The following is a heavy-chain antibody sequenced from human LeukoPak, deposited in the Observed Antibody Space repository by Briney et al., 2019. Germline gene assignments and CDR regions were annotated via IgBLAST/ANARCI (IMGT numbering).Heavy chain of an antibody. CDR1: GGSISSGGYY. V-gene: IGHV3-23*01. Sequence: ETLSLTCTVSGGSISSGGYYWSWIRQHPGKGLEWVSAIRGSGGSTYYADSVKGRFTISRDNSKNTLYLQMNSLRAEDTAVYYCAKDAASTAVVRIDYWGQGTLVTVSS. CDR2: IRGSGGST. J-gene: IGHJ4*02. CDR3: AKDAASTAVVRIDY. D-gene: IGHD3-22*01.